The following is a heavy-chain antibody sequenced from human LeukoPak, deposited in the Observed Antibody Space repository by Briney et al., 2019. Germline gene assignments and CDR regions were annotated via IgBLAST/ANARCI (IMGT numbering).Heavy chain of an antibody. CDR2: ISYDGSNK. CDR1: GFTFSSYA. D-gene: IGHD5-18*01. CDR3: AREYSYGFYYFDY. J-gene: IGHJ4*02. V-gene: IGHV3-30*04. Sequence: GGSLRLSCAASGFTFSSYAMHWVRQAPGKGLEWVAVISYDGSNKYYADSVKGRFTISRDNSKNTLYLQMNSLRAEDTAEYYCAREYSYGFYYFDYWGQGTLVTVSS.